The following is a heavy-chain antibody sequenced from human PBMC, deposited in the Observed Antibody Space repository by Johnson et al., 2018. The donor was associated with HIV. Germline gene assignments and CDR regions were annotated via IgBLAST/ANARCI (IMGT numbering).Heavy chain of an antibody. J-gene: IGHJ3*01. CDR3: VRRFYDSSAFDV. V-gene: IGHV3-30*03. CDR1: GFTFSTYG. CDR2: ISYDGSNE. Sequence: QVQLVESGGGLVQPGRSLRLSCAASGFTFSTYGMHWVRQAPGKGLEWVAVISYDGSNEYYVESVKGRFTISRDNSRNTLFLQMNSLRAEDTAMYFCVRRFYDSSAFDVWGQGTMVTVSS. D-gene: IGHD3-22*01.